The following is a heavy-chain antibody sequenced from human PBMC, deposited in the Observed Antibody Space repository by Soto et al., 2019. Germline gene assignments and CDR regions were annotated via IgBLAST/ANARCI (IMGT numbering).Heavy chain of an antibody. V-gene: IGHV4-59*08. CDR3: ARQASYDFWDGRFYYNYYMDV. J-gene: IGHJ6*03. CDR1: NGSISGYY. Sequence: SETLSLTCTVSNGSISGYYWSWIRQPPGKGLEWIGSIYSSGTTYYNPSLKSRVTMSVDTSKIQFSLNLSSVTAADTAVYYCARQASYDFWDGRFYYNYYMDVWGKGTQVTVSS. CDR2: IYSSGTT. D-gene: IGHD3-3*01.